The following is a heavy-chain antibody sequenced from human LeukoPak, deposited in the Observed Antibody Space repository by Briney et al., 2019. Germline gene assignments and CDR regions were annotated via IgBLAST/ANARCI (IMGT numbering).Heavy chain of an antibody. CDR3: AKDTYYDSSGYSLSWDY. J-gene: IGHJ4*02. V-gene: IGHV3-23*01. D-gene: IGHD3-22*01. CDR2: ISGSGGST. Sequence: GGSLRLSCAASGFTFSSYAMSWVRQAPGKGLEWVSAISGSGGSTYYADSVKGRFTISRDNSKNTLYLQMNSLRAEDTAVYYCAKDTYYDSSGYSLSWDYWGQGTLVTVSS. CDR1: GFTFSSYA.